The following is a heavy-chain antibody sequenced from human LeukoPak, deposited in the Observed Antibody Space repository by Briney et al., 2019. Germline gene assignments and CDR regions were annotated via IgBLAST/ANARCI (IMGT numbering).Heavy chain of an antibody. CDR2: IYYSGST. D-gene: IGHD5-24*01. CDR3: ASGRDGYNYEI. J-gene: IGHJ4*02. V-gene: IGHV4-59*01. Sequence: SETLSLTCTASGGSISSYYWSWIRQPPGKGLEWIGYIYYSGSTNYNPSLKSRVTISVDTSKNQFSLKLSSVTAADTAVYYCASGRDGYNYEIWGQGTMVTVSS. CDR1: GGSISSYY.